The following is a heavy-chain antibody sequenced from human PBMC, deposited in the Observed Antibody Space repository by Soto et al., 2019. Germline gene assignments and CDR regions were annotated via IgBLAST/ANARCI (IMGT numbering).Heavy chain of an antibody. D-gene: IGHD2-2*02. CDR2: INPNSGGT. J-gene: IGHJ6*02. Sequence: ASVKVSCKASGYTFSGYYIHWLRQAPGQGLEWMGWINPNSGGTNYAQKFQGRVTVTRDKTTSTAYMELSRLTSEDTAVYYCARSLTEGYCTITGCYTRPLYGMDVWGQGTTVTVSS. CDR1: GYTFSGYY. CDR3: ARSLTEGYCTITGCYTRPLYGMDV. V-gene: IGHV1-2*02.